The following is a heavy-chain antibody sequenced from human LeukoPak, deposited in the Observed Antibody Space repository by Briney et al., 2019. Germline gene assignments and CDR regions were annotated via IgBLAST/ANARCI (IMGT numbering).Heavy chain of an antibody. J-gene: IGHJ4*02. CDR2: INHDGSST. CDR1: GFTFSNYK. D-gene: IGHD3-22*01. V-gene: IGHV3-74*01. CDR3: ARQSGYSYDV. Sequence: PARSVRLSCAVAGFTFSNYKIHWVRQAPLKGLFWISDINHDGSSTTYADSVKGRFTVSRDNARNTLFLQVNSLRGEDTAVYYCARQSGYSYDVWGQGALVTVSS.